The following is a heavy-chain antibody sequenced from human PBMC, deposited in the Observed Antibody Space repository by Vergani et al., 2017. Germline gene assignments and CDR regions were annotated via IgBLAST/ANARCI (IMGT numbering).Heavy chain of an antibody. J-gene: IGHJ4*02. Sequence: QVQLVQSGAEVKKPGASVKVSCKASGYTFTSYAMHWVRQAPGQRLEWMGWINAGNGNTKYSQKFQGRVTINRDTSASTAYMELSSLRSEDTAVNYCARDFRKWDLPTLDWGQGTLVTVSS. CDR3: ARDFRKWDLPTLD. CDR1: GYTFTSYA. V-gene: IGHV1-3*01. D-gene: IGHD1-26*01. CDR2: INAGNGNT.